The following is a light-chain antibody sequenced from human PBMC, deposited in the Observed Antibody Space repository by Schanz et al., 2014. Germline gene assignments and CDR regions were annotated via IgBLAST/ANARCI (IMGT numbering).Light chain of an antibody. CDR2: AAS. CDR3: QQSYNTPSEFT. CDR1: QGIRND. V-gene: IGKV1-6*01. Sequence: IQMTQSPSSLSASVGDRVTITCRASQGIRNDLGWYQQKPGKAPKLLIYAASSLQSGVPSRFSGSGSGTDFTLTISSLQPEDFATYYCQQSYNTPSEFTFGGGTKVEIK. J-gene: IGKJ4*01.